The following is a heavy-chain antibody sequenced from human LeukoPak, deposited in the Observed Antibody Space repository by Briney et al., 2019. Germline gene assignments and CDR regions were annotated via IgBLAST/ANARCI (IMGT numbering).Heavy chain of an antibody. CDR1: GFTFSSYE. Sequence: GGSLRLSCAASGFTFSSYEMNWVRQAPGKGLEWVSYISDSGNTIYYADSVKGRFTISRDNAKNSLYLQMNSLRADDTAVYYCARGVGASEGVDYWGQGTLVTVSS. V-gene: IGHV3-48*03. D-gene: IGHD1-26*01. J-gene: IGHJ4*02. CDR2: ISDSGNTI. CDR3: ARGVGASEGVDY.